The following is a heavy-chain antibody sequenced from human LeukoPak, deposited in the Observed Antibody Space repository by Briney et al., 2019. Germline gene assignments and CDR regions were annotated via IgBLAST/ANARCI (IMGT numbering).Heavy chain of an antibody. CDR1: GFTFSSYG. D-gene: IGHD6-19*01. CDR3: AKDSSGWYRWAYFDY. J-gene: IGHJ4*02. CDR2: IRYDGNDK. V-gene: IGHV3-30*02. Sequence: GGSLRLSCAASGFTFSSYGMHWVRQAPGKGLEWVAFIRYDGNDKYYADSVKGRFTISRDNSKNTVYLQVNSLRAEDTAVYYCAKDSSGWYRWAYFDYWGQGTLVTVSS.